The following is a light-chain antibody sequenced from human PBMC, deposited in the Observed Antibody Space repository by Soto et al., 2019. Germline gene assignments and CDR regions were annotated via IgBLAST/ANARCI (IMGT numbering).Light chain of an antibody. Sequence: EIVLTQSPGTPSLSPGERATLSCRASQTVSSRYLAWYQQKPGQAPRLLMYGASNRATGIPDRFSGSGSGTDFTLTISRLEPEDFAVYFCQQYGRSPPFTFGQGTKVEIK. V-gene: IGKV3-20*01. CDR1: QTVSSRY. J-gene: IGKJ2*01. CDR2: GAS. CDR3: QQYGRSPPFT.